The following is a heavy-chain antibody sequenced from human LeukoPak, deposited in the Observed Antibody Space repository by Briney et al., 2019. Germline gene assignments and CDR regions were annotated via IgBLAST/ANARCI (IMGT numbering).Heavy chain of an antibody. D-gene: IGHD5-12*01. CDR1: GYTFTGYY. Sequence: ASVKVSCKASGYTFTGYYMHWVRQAPGQGLEWMGWINPNSGGTNYAQKFQGRVTMTRDTSISTAYMELSRLRSDDTAVYYCARESLSATPIFDFWGRGTLVTVSS. CDR2: INPNSGGT. V-gene: IGHV1-2*02. CDR3: ARESLSATPIFDF. J-gene: IGHJ4*02.